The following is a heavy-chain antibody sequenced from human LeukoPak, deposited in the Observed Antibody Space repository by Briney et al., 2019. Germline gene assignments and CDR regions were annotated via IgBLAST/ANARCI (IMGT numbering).Heavy chain of an antibody. CDR1: GFTFSSYA. D-gene: IGHD2-2*01. J-gene: IGHJ4*02. Sequence: GGSLRLSCAASGFTFSSYAMHWVRQAPGKGLEWVAVISYDGSNKYYADSVKGRFTISRDNSKNTLFLQMNSLRAEDTAVYYCARDILGYCSNTSCYHTSPFDYWGQGTLVTVSS. CDR3: ARDILGYCSNTSCYHTSPFDY. V-gene: IGHV3-30-3*01. CDR2: ISYDGSNK.